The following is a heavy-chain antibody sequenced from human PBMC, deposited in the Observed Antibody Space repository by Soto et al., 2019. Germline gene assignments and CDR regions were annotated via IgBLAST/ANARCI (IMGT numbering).Heavy chain of an antibody. Sequence: PGGSLRLSCAASGFTFSSYGMHWVRQAPGKGLEWVAVIWYDGSNKYYADSVKGRFTISRDNSKNTLHLQMNSLRAEDTAVYYCAREFRHQWELCWFDPWGQGTMVTVSS. D-gene: IGHD1-26*01. V-gene: IGHV3-33*01. CDR2: IWYDGSNK. J-gene: IGHJ5*02. CDR1: GFTFSSYG. CDR3: AREFRHQWELCWFDP.